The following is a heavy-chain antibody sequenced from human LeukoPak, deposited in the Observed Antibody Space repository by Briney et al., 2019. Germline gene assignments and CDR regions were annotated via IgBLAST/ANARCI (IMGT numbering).Heavy chain of an antibody. J-gene: IGHJ4*02. D-gene: IGHD6-13*01. V-gene: IGHV1-46*04. CDR3: AREAVAGTGAD. Sequence: ASVKVSCKASGYIFTSYHMLWVRQAPGQGLEWMGIINPSGGGARYAQKLQGRITRTRDTSTSTVYMELSSLRPDDTAVYYCAREAVAGTGADWGQGTLVTVSS. CDR2: INPSGGGA. CDR1: GYIFTSYH.